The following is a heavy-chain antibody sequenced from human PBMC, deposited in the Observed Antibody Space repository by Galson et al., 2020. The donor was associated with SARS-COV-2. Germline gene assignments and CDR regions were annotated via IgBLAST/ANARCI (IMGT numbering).Heavy chain of an antibody. J-gene: IGHJ4*02. CDR3: AKVSYSASTGGDY. CDR1: GFTFDDYA. CDR2: ISWNSGSI. Sequence: GGSLRLPCAASGFTFDDYAMHWVRQAPGKGLEWVSGISWNSGSIGYADSVKGQFTISRDNAKNSLYLQMNSLRAEDTALYYCAKVSYSASTGGDYWGQGTLVTVSS. D-gene: IGHD1-26*01. V-gene: IGHV3-9*01.